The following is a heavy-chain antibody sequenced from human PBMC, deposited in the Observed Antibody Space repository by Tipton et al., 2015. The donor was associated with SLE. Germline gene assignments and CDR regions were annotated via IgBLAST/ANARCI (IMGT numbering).Heavy chain of an antibody. CDR1: GGSISSYY. V-gene: IGHV4-59*08. CDR3: ARQYSSGWSGAFDI. Sequence: TLSLTCTVSGGSISSYYWSWIRQPPGKGLEWIGYIYYSGSTNYNPSLESRVTISVDTSKNQFSLKLSSVTAADTAVYYCARQYSSGWSGAFDIWGQGTMVTVSS. J-gene: IGHJ3*02. CDR2: IYYSGST. D-gene: IGHD6-19*01.